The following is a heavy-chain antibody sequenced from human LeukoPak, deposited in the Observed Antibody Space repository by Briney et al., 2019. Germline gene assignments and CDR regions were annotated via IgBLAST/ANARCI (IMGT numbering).Heavy chain of an antibody. J-gene: IGHJ4*02. CDR2: IYYSGST. Sequence: LRLSCAASGFTFSSYAMSWVRQAPGKGLEWIGYIYYSGSTYYNPSLKSRVTISVDTSKNQFSLKLSSVTAADTAVYYCARDTGYCSGGSCLYFDYWGQGTLVTVSS. CDR3: ARDTGYCSGGSCLYFDY. CDR1: GFTFSSYA. V-gene: IGHV4-31*02. D-gene: IGHD2-15*01.